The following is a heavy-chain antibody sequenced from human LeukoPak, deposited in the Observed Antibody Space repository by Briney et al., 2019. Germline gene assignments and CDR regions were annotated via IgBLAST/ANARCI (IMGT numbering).Heavy chain of an antibody. Sequence: SAKVSCKASGGTFSFYAINWVRQAPGQGLEWMGRIIPIPGMANYAQKFQGRVTITADSSTSTAYMEVSSLRSEDTAVYYCARAVVVARGLMAYFDYWGQGTLVTVSS. CDR1: GGTFSFYA. CDR2: IIPIPGMA. CDR3: ARAVVVARGLMAYFDY. J-gene: IGHJ4*02. D-gene: IGHD3-10*01. V-gene: IGHV1-69*04.